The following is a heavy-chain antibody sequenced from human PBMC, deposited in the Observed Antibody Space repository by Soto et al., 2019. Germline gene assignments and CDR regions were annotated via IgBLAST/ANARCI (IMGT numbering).Heavy chain of an antibody. V-gene: IGHV1-18*01. CDR2: IAAYNGNP. CDR3: ARIAAESDFAMDV. J-gene: IGHJ6*02. CDR1: GYSFTTYI. D-gene: IGHD6-25*01. Sequence: QAQLVQSGAEVKKPGASVKVSCKASGYSFTTYIISWVRQTAGQGLEWMGWIAAYNGNPNYPQNLQGRVTMTIDPSPSTAYVELTSLRSDDTAVYYWARIAAESDFAMDVWGQGTTVTVSS.